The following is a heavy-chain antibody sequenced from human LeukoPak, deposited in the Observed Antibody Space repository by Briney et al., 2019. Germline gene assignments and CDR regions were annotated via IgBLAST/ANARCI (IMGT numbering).Heavy chain of an antibody. D-gene: IGHD5-18*01. CDR1: GGSFSGYY. J-gene: IGHJ4*02. V-gene: IGHV4-34*01. CDR2: INHSGST. CDR3: ARTLAAMVTYFDY. Sequence: LETLSLTCAVYGGSFSGYYWSWIRQPPGKGLEWIGEINHSGSTNYNPSLKSRVTISVDTSKNQFSLKLSSVTAADTAVYYCARTLAAMVTYFDYWGQGTLVTVSS.